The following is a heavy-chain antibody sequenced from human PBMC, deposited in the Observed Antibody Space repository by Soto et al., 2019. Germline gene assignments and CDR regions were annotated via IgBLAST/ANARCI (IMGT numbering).Heavy chain of an antibody. CDR2: IYYSGST. CDR1: GGSISSYY. J-gene: IGHJ4*02. Sequence: SETLSLTCTVSGGSISSYYWSWIRQPPGKGLEWIGYIYYSGSTNYNPSLKSRVTISVDTSKNQFSLKLSSVTAADTAVYYCARSYYDILYLFDYWGQGTLVTVSS. V-gene: IGHV4-59*08. CDR3: ARSYYDILYLFDY. D-gene: IGHD3-9*01.